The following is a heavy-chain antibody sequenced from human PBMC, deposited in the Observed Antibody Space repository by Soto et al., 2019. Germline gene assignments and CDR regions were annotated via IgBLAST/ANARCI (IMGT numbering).Heavy chain of an antibody. CDR2: ISIDKGDT. Sequence: ASVKISCKASGYDFSSFGIDWVRQAPGQGLEWMGWISIDKGDTVYAEKFQDRVSMTTDTSTSTAYLELRGLRSADTAVYYCARDGGFHRLPATIWGEFFFFGLDVWGQGTTVTVSS. V-gene: IGHV1-18*04. CDR3: ARDGGFHRLPATIWGEFFFFGLDV. CDR1: GYDFSSFG. J-gene: IGHJ6*02. D-gene: IGHD2-2*02.